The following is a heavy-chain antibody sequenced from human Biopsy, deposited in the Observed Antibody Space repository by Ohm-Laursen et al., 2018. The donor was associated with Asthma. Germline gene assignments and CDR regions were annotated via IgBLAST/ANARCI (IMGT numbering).Heavy chain of an antibody. D-gene: IGHD3-22*01. V-gene: IGHV4-31*03. CDR2: IYYSGST. CDR1: YGSITSGGYY. CDR3: ARAQDYYDSRGYYRSFDY. J-gene: IGHJ4*02. Sequence: TLSLTCTVSYGSITSGGYYWTWIRQHPGKGLEWIGFIYYSGSTYYNPSLKSRVSISIDTSKNQLSLKLSSATAADTAVYYCARAQDYYDSRGYYRSFDYWGQGTLVTVSS.